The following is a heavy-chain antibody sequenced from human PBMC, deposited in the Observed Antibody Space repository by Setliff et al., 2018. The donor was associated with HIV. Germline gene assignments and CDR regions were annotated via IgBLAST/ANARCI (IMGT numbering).Heavy chain of an antibody. D-gene: IGHD3-10*01. CDR1: GGSISSSSYY. J-gene: IGHJ4*02. CDR2: IYYSGST. Sequence: TLSLTCTVSGGSISSSSYYWGWIRQPPGKGLEWIGSIYYSGSTYYNPSLKSRVTISVDTSKNQFSLKLSSVTAADTAVYYCARKATYYYGSGSSNDYWGQGTLVTVSS. CDR3: ARKATYYYGSGSSNDY. V-gene: IGHV4-39*01.